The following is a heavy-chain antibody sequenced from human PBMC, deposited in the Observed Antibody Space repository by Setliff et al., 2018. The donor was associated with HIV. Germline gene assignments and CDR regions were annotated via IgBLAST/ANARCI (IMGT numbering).Heavy chain of an antibody. CDR3: ARGLGMVEATTPFDY. J-gene: IGHJ4*02. CDR2: IYYSGNT. Sequence: PSETLSLTCTVSGGSISSSSYYWGWIRQPPGKGLEWIGSIYYSGNTYYNPSLESRVTISVDTSKNQFSLKLSSVTAADTAVYYCARGLGMVEATTPFDYWGQGTLVTVSS. V-gene: IGHV4-39*01. D-gene: IGHD1-26*01. CDR1: GGSISSSSYY.